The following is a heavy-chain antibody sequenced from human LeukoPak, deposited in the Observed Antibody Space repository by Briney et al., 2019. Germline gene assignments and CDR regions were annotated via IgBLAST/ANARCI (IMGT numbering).Heavy chain of an antibody. V-gene: IGHV3-9*01. CDR3: AKDMAPYDYGDPWYFDF. CDR1: GFTFDDYA. CDR2: ITWNSGGI. Sequence: GGSLRLSCAASGFTFDDYAMHWVRQAPGKGLEWVSGITWNSGGIGYADSVKGRFTISRDNAKNSLYLQMNSLRAEDTALYYCAKDMAPYDYGDPWYFDFWGQGTLVTVSS. J-gene: IGHJ4*02. D-gene: IGHD4-17*01.